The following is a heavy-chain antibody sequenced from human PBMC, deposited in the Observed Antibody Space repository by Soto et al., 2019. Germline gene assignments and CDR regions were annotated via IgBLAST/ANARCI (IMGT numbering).Heavy chain of an antibody. D-gene: IGHD3-3*01. CDR2: ISSSSSYI. V-gene: IGHV3-21*01. Sequence: GGSLRLSCAASGFTFSSYGMNWVRQAPGKGLEWVSSISSSSSYIYYADSVKGRFTISRDNAKNSLYLQMNSLRAEDTAVYYCARDIRGYYDFWSGYDYYGMDVWGQGTTVTVSS. CDR1: GFTFSSYG. J-gene: IGHJ6*02. CDR3: ARDIRGYYDFWSGYDYYGMDV.